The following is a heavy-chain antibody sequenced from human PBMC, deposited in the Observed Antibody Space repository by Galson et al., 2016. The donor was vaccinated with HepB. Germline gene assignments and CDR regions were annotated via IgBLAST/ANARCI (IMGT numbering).Heavy chain of an antibody. CDR1: GGPINNYY. CDR3: SREWSSFEF. J-gene: IGHJ4*02. CDR2: VGYNGDT. D-gene: IGHD2-15*01. Sequence: SETLSLTCTVAGGPINNYYWHWIRQPPEKGLEWVGFVGYNGDTRYNPSLRGRITISLDTPKNQFSLKLNSLTSADTAVYYCSREWSSFEFWGQGILVTVSS. V-gene: IGHV4-59*01.